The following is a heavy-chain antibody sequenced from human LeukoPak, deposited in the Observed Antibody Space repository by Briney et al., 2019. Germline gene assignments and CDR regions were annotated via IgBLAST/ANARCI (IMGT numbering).Heavy chain of an antibody. V-gene: IGHV4-39*01. CDR3: APTYSYTRGGYDY. J-gene: IGHJ4*02. CDR2: INYSWHT. Sequence: SETLSLTCTVSGGSISGSIYHWGWIRQPPGKGLEWTGSINYSWHTYYNPSLESRVTISVDSSKNQFSLKVTSVTAADTALYYCAPTYSYTRGGYDYWGPGTLVTVSS. D-gene: IGHD5-18*01. CDR1: GGSISGSIYH.